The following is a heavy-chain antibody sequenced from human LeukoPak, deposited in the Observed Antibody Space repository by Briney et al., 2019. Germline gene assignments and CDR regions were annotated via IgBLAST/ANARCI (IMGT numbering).Heavy chain of an antibody. CDR3: ARRVDATRWFDP. J-gene: IGHJ5*02. CDR2: INSDGTTT. Sequence: GGSLSLSCAASGFTFSKFFMHWVRPPPGKGLVWVSRINSDGTTTMYAHSVKGRFTISRDNAKNTLYLQMNSLRDEDTAVYYCARRVDATRWFDPWGQGTLVTVSS. CDR1: GFTFSKFF. V-gene: IGHV3-74*03. D-gene: IGHD2-15*01.